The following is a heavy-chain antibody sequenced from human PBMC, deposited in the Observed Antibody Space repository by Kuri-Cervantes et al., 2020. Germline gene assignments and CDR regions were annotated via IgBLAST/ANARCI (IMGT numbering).Heavy chain of an antibody. CDR3: ARSGYVFLVFDY. CDR2: INHSGST. Sequence: SETLSLTCAVYGGSFSGYYWSWIRQPPGKGLEWIGEINHSGSTNYNPSLKSRVTISVDTSKNQFSLKLSSVTAADTAVCYCARSGYVFLVFDYWGQGTLVTVSS. J-gene: IGHJ4*02. D-gene: IGHD5-12*01. V-gene: IGHV4-34*01. CDR1: GGSFSGYY.